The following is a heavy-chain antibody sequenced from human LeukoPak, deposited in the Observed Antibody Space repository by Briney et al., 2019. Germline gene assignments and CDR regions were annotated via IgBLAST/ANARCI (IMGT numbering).Heavy chain of an antibody. V-gene: IGHV4-39*06. CDR1: GGSISSSSYY. D-gene: IGHD3-10*01. J-gene: IGHJ5*02. CDR3: ARDVDTMVRGVT. Sequence: PSETLSLTCTVSGGSISSSSYYWGWIRQPPGKGLEWIGSIYYSGSTYYNPSLKSRVTISVDTSKNQFPLKLSSVTAADTAVYYCARDVDTMVRGVTWGQGTLVTVSS. CDR2: IYYSGST.